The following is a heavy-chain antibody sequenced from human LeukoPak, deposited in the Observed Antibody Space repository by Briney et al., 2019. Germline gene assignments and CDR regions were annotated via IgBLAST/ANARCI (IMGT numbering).Heavy chain of an antibody. CDR1: GGTFSSYA. D-gene: IGHD5-24*01. Sequence: SVKVFCKASGGTFSSYAISWVRQAPGQGLEWMGGIIPIFGTANYAQKFQGRVTITADKSTSTAYMELSSLRSEDTAVYYCASDSGRDGYNFDYWGQGTLVTVSS. J-gene: IGHJ4*02. CDR3: ASDSGRDGYNFDY. V-gene: IGHV1-69*06. CDR2: IIPIFGTA.